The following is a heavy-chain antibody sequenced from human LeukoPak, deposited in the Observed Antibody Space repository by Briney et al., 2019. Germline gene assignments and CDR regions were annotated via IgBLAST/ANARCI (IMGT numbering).Heavy chain of an antibody. J-gene: IGHJ5*02. Sequence: PGGSLRLSCAASGFTVSSNYMSWVRQAPGKGLEWVSVIYSGGSTYYADSVKGRFTISRDNSKNTLYLQMNSLRAEDTAVYYCARVVFGAQYYYGSKAVGHWFDPWGQGTLVTVSS. CDR1: GFTVSSNY. CDR2: IYSGGST. D-gene: IGHD3-10*01. CDR3: ARVVFGAQYYYGSKAVGHWFDP. V-gene: IGHV3-53*01.